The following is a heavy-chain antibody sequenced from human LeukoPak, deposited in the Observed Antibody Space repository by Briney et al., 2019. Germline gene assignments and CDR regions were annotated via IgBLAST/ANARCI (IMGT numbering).Heavy chain of an antibody. V-gene: IGHV1-69*13. Sequence: SVKVSCKASGGTFSSYAISWVRQAPGQGLEWMGGIIPIFGTANYAQKFQGRVTITADESTSTAYMDLSSLRSEDTAVYYCARGGKAVAGIFYYYGMDVWGQGPTVTVSS. CDR2: IIPIFGTA. CDR1: GGTFSSYA. J-gene: IGHJ6*02. CDR3: ARGGKAVAGIFYYYGMDV. D-gene: IGHD6-19*01.